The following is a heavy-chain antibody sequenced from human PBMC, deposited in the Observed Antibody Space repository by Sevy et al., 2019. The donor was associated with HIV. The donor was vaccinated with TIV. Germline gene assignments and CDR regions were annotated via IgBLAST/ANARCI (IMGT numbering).Heavy chain of an antibody. D-gene: IGHD3-22*01. Sequence: GESLKISCKGSGYSFTSYWIGWVRQIPGKGLEWMGIIYPADSDIRYSPSFQGQVTISADKSINTAYLQWSSLKASDTAMYYCARWATYYYDTSGLKYFDRWGQGTLVTVSS. J-gene: IGHJ5*02. CDR3: ARWATYYYDTSGLKYFDR. CDR1: GYSFTSYW. CDR2: IYPADSDI. V-gene: IGHV5-51*01.